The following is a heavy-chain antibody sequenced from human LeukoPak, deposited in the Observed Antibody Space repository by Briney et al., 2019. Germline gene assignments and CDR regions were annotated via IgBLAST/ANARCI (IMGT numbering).Heavy chain of an antibody. V-gene: IGHV4-39*07. CDR2: INHSGST. CDR1: GGSISSSSYY. CDR3: ARRLTGYRSGGSCHKNYYFDY. J-gene: IGHJ4*02. D-gene: IGHD2-15*01. Sequence: PSETLSLTCTVSGGSISSSSYYWGWIRQPPGKGLEWIGEINHSGSTDYNPSLKSRVTISVDTSKNQFSLKLSSVTAADTAVYYCARRLTGYRSGGSCHKNYYFDYWGQGTLVTVSS.